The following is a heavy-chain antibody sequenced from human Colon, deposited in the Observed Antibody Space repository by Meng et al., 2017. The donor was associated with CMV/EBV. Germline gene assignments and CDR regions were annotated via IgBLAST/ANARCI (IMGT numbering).Heavy chain of an antibody. Sequence: SIINNNWWSWVRQPPGEGLEWIGNVYHTGSINYTPSLQSRVTISVDTSNNQFSLKLRSVTAADTAVYYCARSARYYDILTGSYYFDYWGQGSLVTVSS. V-gene: IGHV4-4*02. CDR1: SIINNNW. J-gene: IGHJ4*02. CDR3: ARSARYYDILTGSYYFDY. CDR2: VYHTGSI. D-gene: IGHD3-9*01.